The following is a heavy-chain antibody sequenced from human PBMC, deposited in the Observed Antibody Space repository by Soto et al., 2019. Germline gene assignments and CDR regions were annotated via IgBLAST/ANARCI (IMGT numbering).Heavy chain of an antibody. V-gene: IGHV4-31*03. CDR1: GGSISRSGYF. Sequence: QVQLQESGPGLVKPSQTLSLTCTVSGGSISRSGYFWSWIRQHPGKGLEWIGYIYDSGGTYYNPSLKSRVSLPVDTSKNQFSLNLTSVTAADTAMYYCARSSRSYFDYWGQGTLVTVSS. J-gene: IGHJ4*02. CDR3: ARSSRSYFDY. CDR2: IYDSGGT.